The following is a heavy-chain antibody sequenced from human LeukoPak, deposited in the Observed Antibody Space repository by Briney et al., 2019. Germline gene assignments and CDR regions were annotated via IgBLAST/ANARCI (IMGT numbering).Heavy chain of an antibody. J-gene: IGHJ3*02. CDR1: GFTFSSYE. CDR3: AKLLGGQLWVPSVGAFDI. D-gene: IGHD5-18*01. V-gene: IGHV3-48*03. Sequence: GGSLRLSCAASGFTFSSYEMNWVRQAPGKGLEWVSYISSSGSTIYYADSVKGRFTISRDNAKNSLYLQMNSLRAEDTAVYYCAKLLGGQLWVPSVGAFDIWGQGTMVTVSS. CDR2: ISSSGSTI.